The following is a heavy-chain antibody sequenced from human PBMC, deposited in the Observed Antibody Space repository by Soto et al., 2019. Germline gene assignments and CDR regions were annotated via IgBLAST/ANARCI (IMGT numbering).Heavy chain of an antibody. V-gene: IGHV3-23*01. J-gene: IGHJ2*01. CDR2: ISGSGGST. CDR1: GFTFSSYA. D-gene: IGHD6-6*01. Sequence: GGSLRLSCAASGFTFSSYAMSWVRQAPGKGLEWVSAISGSGGSTYYADSVKGRFTISRDNSKNTLYLQMNSLRAEDTAVYYCAKLGSSIAARPYWYFDLWGRGTLVTVS. CDR3: AKLGSSIAARPYWYFDL.